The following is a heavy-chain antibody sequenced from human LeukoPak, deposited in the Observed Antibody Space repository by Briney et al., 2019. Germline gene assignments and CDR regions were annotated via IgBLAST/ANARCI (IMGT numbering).Heavy chain of an antibody. V-gene: IGHV3-23*01. J-gene: IGHJ5*02. CDR3: AKGSTVVTPGSWFDP. CDR2: ISGSGGST. Sequence: EWVSXISGSGGSTYYADSGKGRFTISRDNSKTTLYLQMNSLRAEDTAVYYCAKGSTVVTPGSWFDPWGQGTLVTVSS. D-gene: IGHD4-23*01.